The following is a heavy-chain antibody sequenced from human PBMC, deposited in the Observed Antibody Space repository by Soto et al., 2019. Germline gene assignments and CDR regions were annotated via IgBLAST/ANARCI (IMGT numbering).Heavy chain of an antibody. J-gene: IGHJ3*02. V-gene: IGHV3-9*01. Sequence: GGSLRLSCAASGFTFDDYAMHWVRQAPGKGLEWVSGISWNSGSIGYADSVKGRFTISRDNAKNSLYLQMNSLRAEDTALYYCAKDIVNSDFWSGYGDAFDIWGQGTMVTVSS. CDR3: AKDIVNSDFWSGYGDAFDI. CDR1: GFTFDDYA. CDR2: ISWNSGSI. D-gene: IGHD3-3*01.